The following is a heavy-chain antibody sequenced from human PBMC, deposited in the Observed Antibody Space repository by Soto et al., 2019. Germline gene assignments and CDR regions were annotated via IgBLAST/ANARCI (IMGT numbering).Heavy chain of an antibody. D-gene: IGHD2-15*01. Sequence: GASVKVSCKAFGGSFSDYAISWVRQAPGQGLEWMGGIIPIFGTPNYAQKFQDRVTLTAHESTNTAYMELSRLTSEDTAVYYCARDRAPRGWSYLDLWGQGTQVTVSS. V-gene: IGHV1-69*13. CDR2: IIPIFGTP. J-gene: IGHJ4*02. CDR3: ARDRAPRGWSYLDL. CDR1: GGSFSDYA.